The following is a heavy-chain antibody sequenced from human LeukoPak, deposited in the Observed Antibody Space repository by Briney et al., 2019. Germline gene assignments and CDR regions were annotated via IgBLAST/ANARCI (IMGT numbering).Heavy chain of an antibody. CDR1: GGSISSYY. Sequence: PSETLSLTCTVSGGSISSYYWSWIRQPPGKGLEWIGYIYYSGSTNYNPSLKSRVTISVDTSKNQFSLKLSSVTAADTAVYYCAGGYCSSTSCYGGSGPLDYWGQGTLVTVSS. J-gene: IGHJ4*02. V-gene: IGHV4-59*01. CDR3: AGGYCSSTSCYGGSGPLDY. CDR2: IYYSGST. D-gene: IGHD2-2*01.